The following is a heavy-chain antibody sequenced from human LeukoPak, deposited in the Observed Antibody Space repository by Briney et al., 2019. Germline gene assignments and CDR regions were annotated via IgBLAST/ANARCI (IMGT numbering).Heavy chain of an antibody. J-gene: IGHJ4*02. D-gene: IGHD6-19*01. CDR3: ARTLAVAGTRHPDY. CDR1: GYSFTSYW. CDR2: IYPGDPDT. Sequence: GESLKISCKASGYSFTSYWIGWVRQMPGKGLEWMGIIYPGDPDTRYSPPFQGQVTISADKSISTAYLQWSSLKASDTAMYYCARTLAVAGTRHPDYWGQGTLVTVSS. V-gene: IGHV5-51*01.